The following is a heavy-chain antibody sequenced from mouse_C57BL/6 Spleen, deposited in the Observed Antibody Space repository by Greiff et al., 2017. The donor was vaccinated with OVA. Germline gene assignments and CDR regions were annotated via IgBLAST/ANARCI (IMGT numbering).Heavy chain of an antibody. J-gene: IGHJ2*01. Sequence: VQLQQSGPELVKPGASVKISCKASGYTFTDYYMNWVKQSHGKSLEWIGDINPNNGGTSYNQKFKGKATLTVDKSSSTAYMELRSLTSEDSAVYYCASLTTVVGDYWGQGTTLTVSS. CDR3: ASLTTVVGDY. CDR2: INPNNGGT. V-gene: IGHV1-26*01. CDR1: GYTFTDYY. D-gene: IGHD1-1*01.